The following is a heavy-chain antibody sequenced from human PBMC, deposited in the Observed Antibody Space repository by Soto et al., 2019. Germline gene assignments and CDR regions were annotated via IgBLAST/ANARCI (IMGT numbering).Heavy chain of an antibody. CDR3: ARLPVGWNYYGMDV. CDR1: GASFSGYQ. CDR2: INDSGNI. V-gene: IGHV4-34*01. J-gene: IGHJ6*02. Sequence: PSETLSLTCAVYGASFSGYQWTWIRQTPGKGLEWIGEINDSGNINYNPSLKSRVTISVDTSKNQFSLKLSSVTAADTAVYYCARLPVGWNYYGMDVWGQGTTVTVSS. D-gene: IGHD1-1*01.